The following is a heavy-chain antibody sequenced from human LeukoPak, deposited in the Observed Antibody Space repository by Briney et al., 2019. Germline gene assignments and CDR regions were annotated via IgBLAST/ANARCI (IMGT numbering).Heavy chain of an antibody. CDR1: GGSISSSSYY. J-gene: IGHJ4*02. CDR3: ARSKAGDSSGFQADFDY. Sequence: SETLSLTCTVSGGSISSSSYYWGWIRQPPGKGLEWIGSIYYSGSTYYNPSLKSRVTISVDTSKNQFSLKLSSVTAADTAVYYCARSKAGDSSGFQADFDYWGQGTLVTVSS. V-gene: IGHV4-39*07. D-gene: IGHD3-22*01. CDR2: IYYSGST.